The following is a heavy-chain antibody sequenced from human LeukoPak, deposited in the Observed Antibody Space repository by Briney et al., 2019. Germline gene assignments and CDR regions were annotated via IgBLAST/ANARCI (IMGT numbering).Heavy chain of an antibody. V-gene: IGHV3-33*01. CDR3: AGDLYSSSWYIYYYYGMDV. D-gene: IGHD6-13*01. Sequence: GRSLRLSCAASGFTFSSYGMHWVRQAPGKGLEWVAVIWYDGSNKYYADSVKGRFTISRDNSKNTLYLQMNSLRAEDTAVYYCAGDLYSSSWYIYYYYGMDVWGQGTTVTVSS. J-gene: IGHJ6*02. CDR2: IWYDGSNK. CDR1: GFTFSSYG.